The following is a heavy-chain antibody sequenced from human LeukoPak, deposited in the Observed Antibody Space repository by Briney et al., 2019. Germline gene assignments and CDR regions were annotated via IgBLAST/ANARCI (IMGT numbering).Heavy chain of an antibody. V-gene: IGHV7-4-1*02. CDR2: INTNTGNP. J-gene: IGHJ6*02. Sequence: ASVKVSCKASGYTFTSYAMNWVRQAPGQGLEWMGWINTNTGNPTYAQGFTGRFVFSLDTSVSTAYLQISSLKAEDTAVYYCARLSDYSNYSSEDYYYYGMDVWGQGTTVTVSS. CDR1: GYTFTSYA. D-gene: IGHD4-11*01. CDR3: ARLSDYSNYSSEDYYYYGMDV.